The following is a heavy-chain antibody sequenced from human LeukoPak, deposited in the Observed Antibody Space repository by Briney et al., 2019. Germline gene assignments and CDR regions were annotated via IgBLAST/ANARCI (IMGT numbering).Heavy chain of an antibody. J-gene: IGHJ3*02. CDR1: GGSISSYY. Sequence: SETLSLTCTVSGGSISSYYWSWIRQPPGKGLEWIGCIYYSVSTNYNPSLKSRVTISVDRSKNQFSLKLSSVTAADTAVYYCAREGQQLVRKAFDIWGQGTMVTVSS. CDR3: AREGQQLVRKAFDI. V-gene: IGHV4-59*12. CDR2: IYYSVST. D-gene: IGHD6-13*01.